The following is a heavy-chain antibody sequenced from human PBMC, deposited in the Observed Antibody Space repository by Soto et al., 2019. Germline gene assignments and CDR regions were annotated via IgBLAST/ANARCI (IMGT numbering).Heavy chain of an antibody. D-gene: IGHD2-15*01. V-gene: IGHV1-18*01. Sequence: QVQLVQSGAEVKKPGASVKVSCKASGYTFTSYGISWVRQAPGQGLEWMGWISAYNGNTNYAQKIQGRVTMTTDTTTSTAYMELRSLRSDDTAVYYCARDPVVAAPTGYYYYYGMDVWGQGTTVTVSS. CDR1: GYTFTSYG. CDR3: ARDPVVAAPTGYYYYYGMDV. CDR2: ISAYNGNT. J-gene: IGHJ6*02.